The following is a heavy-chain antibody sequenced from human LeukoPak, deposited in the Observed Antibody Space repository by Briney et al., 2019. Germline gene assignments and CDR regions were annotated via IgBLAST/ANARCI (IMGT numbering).Heavy chain of an antibody. D-gene: IGHD2-15*01. CDR2: IYYSGST. CDR1: GGSISSGDYY. J-gene: IGHJ4*02. V-gene: IGHV4-30-4*01. CDR3: ARDGRICSGGSCYPSRFDY. Sequence: SQTLSLTCTVSGGSISSGDYYWSWIRQPPGKGLEWIGYIYYSGSTYYNPSLKSRVTISVDTSKNQFSLKLSSVTATDTAVYYCARDGRICSGGSCYPSRFDYWGQGTLVTVSS.